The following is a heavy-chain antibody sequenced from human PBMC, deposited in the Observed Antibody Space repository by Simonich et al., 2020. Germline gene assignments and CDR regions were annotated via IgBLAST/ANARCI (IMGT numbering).Heavy chain of an antibody. CDR1: GGSISSYY. CDR3: ARLPDY. J-gene: IGHJ4*02. CDR2: IYYSGST. V-gene: IGHV4-59*08. Sequence: QVQLQESGPGLVTPSETLSLTCTVSGGSISSYYWSWIRPPPGKGLEWIGYIYYSGSTNYNPSLKSRVTISVDTSKNQFSLKLSSVTAADTAVYYCARLPDYWGQGTLVTVSS.